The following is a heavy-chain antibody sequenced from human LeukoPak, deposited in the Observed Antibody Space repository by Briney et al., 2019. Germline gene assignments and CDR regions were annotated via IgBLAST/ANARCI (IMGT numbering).Heavy chain of an antibody. V-gene: IGHV4-59*08. J-gene: IGHJ4*02. Sequence: PSETLSVTCTVSGGSISSYYWSWIRQPPGKGLEWIGYIYYSGSTNYNPSLKSRVTISVDTSKNQFSLKLSSVTAADTAVYYCARHSGYYYDSSGYFGYWGQGTLVTVSS. CDR2: IYYSGST. CDR1: GGSISSYY. CDR3: ARHSGYYYDSSGYFGY. D-gene: IGHD3-22*01.